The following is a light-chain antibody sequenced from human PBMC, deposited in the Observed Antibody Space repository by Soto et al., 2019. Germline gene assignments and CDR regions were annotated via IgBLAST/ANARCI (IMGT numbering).Light chain of an antibody. Sequence: DVQMTQSPSTLSASVGDRVTITCRASQSISVWLAWYQQKPGQAPELLISDASTLATGVPSRFSGRGSGTEFTLTINSLQTDDFATYFCQEYKTYAFGPGTKVDIK. V-gene: IGKV1-5*01. CDR1: QSISVW. CDR2: DAS. CDR3: QEYKTYA. J-gene: IGKJ2*01.